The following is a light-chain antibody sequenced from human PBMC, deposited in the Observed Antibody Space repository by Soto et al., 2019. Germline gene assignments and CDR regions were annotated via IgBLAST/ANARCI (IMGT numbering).Light chain of an antibody. Sequence: QSVLTQPPSASGTPGQRVTISCSGSSSNIVSKTVNWYQQLPGTAPKLLIYSNNQRPSGVPDRFSGSKSGTSASLAISGLQSEDEADYYCAAWDDSLNGVVFGGGTKVTVL. CDR3: AAWDDSLNGVV. V-gene: IGLV1-44*01. CDR2: SNN. J-gene: IGLJ2*01. CDR1: SSNIVSKT.